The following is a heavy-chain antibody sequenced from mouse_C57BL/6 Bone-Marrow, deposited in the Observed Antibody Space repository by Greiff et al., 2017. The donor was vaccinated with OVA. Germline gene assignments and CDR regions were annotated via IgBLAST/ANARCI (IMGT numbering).Heavy chain of an antibody. V-gene: IGHV1-19*01. CDR3: ARRAGRYFDY. J-gene: IGHJ2*01. CDR1: GYTFTDYY. Sequence: VQLQQSGPVLVKPGASVKMSCKASGYTFTDYYMNWVKQSHGKILEWIGVINPYNGGTSYNQKFKGKATLTVDKSSSTAYMELNSLTSEDSAVYYWARRAGRYFDYWGQGTTLTVSS. CDR2: INPYNGGT. D-gene: IGHD1-1*01.